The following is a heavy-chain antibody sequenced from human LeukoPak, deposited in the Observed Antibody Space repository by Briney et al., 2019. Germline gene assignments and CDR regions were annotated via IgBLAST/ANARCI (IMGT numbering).Heavy chain of an antibody. D-gene: IGHD6-19*01. CDR3: TRDQYSSGWYDILFDY. V-gene: IGHV3-49*03. CDR2: IRSKIYGGTT. Sequence: GGSLRLSCTGSEFTFGAYAMSWFRQAPGKGLEWVGFIRSKIYGGTTEYAASVKGRFTISRDDSKSIAYLQVNSLKTEDTAVYYCTRDQYSSGWYDILFDYWGQGTLVTVSS. J-gene: IGHJ4*02. CDR1: EFTFGAYA.